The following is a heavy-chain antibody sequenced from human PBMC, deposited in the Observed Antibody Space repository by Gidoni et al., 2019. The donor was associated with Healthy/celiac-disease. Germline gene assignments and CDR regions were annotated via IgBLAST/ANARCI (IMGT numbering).Heavy chain of an antibody. Sequence: EVQLVESGGGLVQPGGSLRLSCAASGFTFSSYAMSWVRQAPGKGLEWVSAISGSGGSTYYADSVKGRFTISRDNSKNTLYLQMNSLRAEDTAVYYCAKDQMDTAMVTIAFDYWGQGTLVTVSS. CDR2: ISGSGGST. CDR1: GFTFSSYA. D-gene: IGHD5-18*01. V-gene: IGHV3-23*04. J-gene: IGHJ4*02. CDR3: AKDQMDTAMVTIAFDY.